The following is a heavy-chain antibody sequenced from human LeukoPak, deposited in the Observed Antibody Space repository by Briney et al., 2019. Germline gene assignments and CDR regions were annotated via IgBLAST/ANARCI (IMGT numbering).Heavy chain of an antibody. CDR1: GFTFSSYA. V-gene: IGHV3-30*02. J-gene: IGHJ4*02. D-gene: IGHD3-22*01. CDR2: IWYGGSNK. CDR3: AKSALEGYYDSSGLYLDY. Sequence: GGSLRPSCAASGFTFSSYAMHWVRQAPGKGLEWVAVIWYGGSNKYYADSVKGRFTISRDNSKNTLYLQMNSLRAEDTAVYYCAKSALEGYYDSSGLYLDYWGQGTLVTVSS.